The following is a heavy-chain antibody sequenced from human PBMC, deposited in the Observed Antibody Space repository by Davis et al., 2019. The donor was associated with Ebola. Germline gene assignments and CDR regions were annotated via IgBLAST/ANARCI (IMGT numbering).Heavy chain of an antibody. CDR2: IYYSGST. CDR1: FGSISSDSYY. D-gene: IGHD1-26*01. V-gene: IGHV4-61*01. J-gene: IGHJ6*04. CDR3: ARDHSLSSGSYYYYYGMDV. Sequence: SETLSLTCTVSFGSISSDSYYWSWIRQPPGKGLEWIGYIYYSGSTNYKSSLKSRVTISVDTSKNQFSLKLSSVTAADTAVYYCARDHSLSSGSYYYYYGMDVWGKGTTVTVSS.